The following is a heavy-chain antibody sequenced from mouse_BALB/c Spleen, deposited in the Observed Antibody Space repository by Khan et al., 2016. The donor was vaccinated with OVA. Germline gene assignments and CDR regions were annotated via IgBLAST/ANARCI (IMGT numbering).Heavy chain of an antibody. Sequence: VQLQESGADLAKSGASLEMSCKASGHTFATYWIHWVKQRPGQGLEWIGYIDPSTGYTEYNQKFKDKATLTADKSSSTAYMQLSSLTSEESAVYYCTRRGLYCIVTYWGQGTLVTVSA. CDR2: IDPSTGYT. V-gene: IGHV1-7*01. CDR3: TRRGLYCIVTY. D-gene: IGHD2-12*01. J-gene: IGHJ3*01. CDR1: GHTFATYW.